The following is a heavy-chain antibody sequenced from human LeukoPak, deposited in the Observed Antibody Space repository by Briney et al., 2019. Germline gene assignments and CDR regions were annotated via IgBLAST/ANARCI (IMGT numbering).Heavy chain of an antibody. CDR2: ISSRGSTI. CDR1: GFTFSDYY. Sequence: PGGSLRLSCAASGFTFSDYYMSWIRQAPGKGLEWVSYISSRGSTIYYADSVKGRFTISRDNAKNSLYLQMNSLRAEDTAVYYCARDYGDSLYYFDYWGQGTLVTVSS. D-gene: IGHD4-17*01. CDR3: ARDYGDSLYYFDY. J-gene: IGHJ4*02. V-gene: IGHV3-11*04.